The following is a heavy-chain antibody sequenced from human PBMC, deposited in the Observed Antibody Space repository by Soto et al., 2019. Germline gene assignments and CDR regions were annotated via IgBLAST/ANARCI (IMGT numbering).Heavy chain of an antibody. CDR2: VYYSGNT. D-gene: IGHD1-1*01. V-gene: IGHV4-39*01. CDR3: VSHQGTGPTHALLDY. J-gene: IGHJ4*02. CDR1: GGSITSSSYY. Sequence: PSDTLSLTCTVSGGSITSSSYYWCWIRQPPWKGLEWIGSVYYSGNTYYNSSVKSRVTISVDTSKNRFSLRLSSVTAADTAVYYCVSHQGTGPTHALLDYWGQGXLVTVYS.